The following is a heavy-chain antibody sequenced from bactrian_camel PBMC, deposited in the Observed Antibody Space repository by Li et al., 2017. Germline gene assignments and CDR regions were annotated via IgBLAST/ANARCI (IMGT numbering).Heavy chain of an antibody. V-gene: IGHV3S61*01. CDR3: AVDGRPRITWKESDFPV. J-gene: IGHJ4*01. Sequence: HVQLVESGGGSVQAGGSLRLACVSNGYTYRMAWFRQAPGKEREAVAGIYSRNDYTYYADSVKGRFAISRVTANNTMYLQMNSLKPEDTAVYYCAVDGRPRITWKESDFPVWGQGTQVTVS. CDR1: GYTYR. CDR2: IYSRNDYT. D-gene: IGHD3*01.